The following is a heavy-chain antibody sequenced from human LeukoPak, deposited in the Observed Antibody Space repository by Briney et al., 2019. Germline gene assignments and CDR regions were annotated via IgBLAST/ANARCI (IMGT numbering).Heavy chain of an antibody. D-gene: IGHD6-19*01. Sequence: GGSLRLSCAASGFTFSSYAMHWVRQAPGKGLEWVAVISYDGSNKYYADSVKGRFTISRDNSKNSLYLQMNSLRAEDTAVYYCASLLSRTAVAGIGWGQGTLVTVSS. CDR3: ASLLSRTAVAGIG. CDR1: GFTFSSYA. J-gene: IGHJ4*02. V-gene: IGHV3-30-3*02. CDR2: ISYDGSNK.